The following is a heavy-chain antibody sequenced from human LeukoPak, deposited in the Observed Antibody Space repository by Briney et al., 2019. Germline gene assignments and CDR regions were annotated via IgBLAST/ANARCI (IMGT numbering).Heavy chain of an antibody. CDR2: ISGSGGST. Sequence: GGSLRLSCAASGLTFSSYAMSWVRQAPGKGLEWVSAISGSGGSTYYADSVKGRFTISRDNSKNTLYLQMNSLRAEDTAVYYCAKDLQLWPEIFDYWGQGTLVTVSS. D-gene: IGHD5-18*01. CDR3: AKDLQLWPEIFDY. V-gene: IGHV3-23*01. CDR1: GLTFSSYA. J-gene: IGHJ4*02.